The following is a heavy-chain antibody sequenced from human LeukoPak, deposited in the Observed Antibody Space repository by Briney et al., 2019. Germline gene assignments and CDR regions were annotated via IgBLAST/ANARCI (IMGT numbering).Heavy chain of an antibody. D-gene: IGHD6-6*01. Sequence: SETLSLTCTASGGSISSYYWSWIRQPAGKGLEWIGRIYTSGSTTYNPSLMKRVTISEDTSKNKFSLKLSSVTAADTAVYDCARYSSSSHYYYYGMDVWGQGTTVTVSS. J-gene: IGHJ6*02. CDR1: GGSISSYY. CDR2: IYTSGST. V-gene: IGHV4-4*07. CDR3: ARYSSSSHYYYYGMDV.